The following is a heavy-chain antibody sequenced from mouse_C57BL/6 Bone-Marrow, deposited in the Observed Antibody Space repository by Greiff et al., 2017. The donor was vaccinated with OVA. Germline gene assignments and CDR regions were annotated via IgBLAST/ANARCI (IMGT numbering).Heavy chain of an antibody. Sequence: VQLQQSGAELVRPGPSVKMSCKASGYTFTNYWIGWAKQRPGHGLEWIGDIYPGGGYTNYNEKFKGKATLTADKSSSTAYMQFSSLTSEDSAIYYCARLGGSTWYCDVWGTGTTVTVSS. CDR3: ARLGGSTWYCDV. J-gene: IGHJ1*03. CDR1: GYTFTNYW. CDR2: IYPGGGYT. V-gene: IGHV1-63*01. D-gene: IGHD1-1*01.